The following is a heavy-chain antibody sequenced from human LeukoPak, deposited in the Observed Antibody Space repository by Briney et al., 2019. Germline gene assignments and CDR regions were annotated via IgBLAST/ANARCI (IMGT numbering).Heavy chain of an antibody. Sequence: GSSVKVSCKASGGTFSSYAINWVRQAPGQGLEWMGGIIPVFGTANYAQKFQDRVTITADESTSTAYMELSSLRSEDTAVYYCATSLNELMVYAVDYWGQGTLVTVSS. D-gene: IGHD2-8*01. CDR3: ATSLNELMVYAVDY. CDR2: IIPVFGTA. J-gene: IGHJ4*02. CDR1: GGTFSSYA. V-gene: IGHV1-69*01.